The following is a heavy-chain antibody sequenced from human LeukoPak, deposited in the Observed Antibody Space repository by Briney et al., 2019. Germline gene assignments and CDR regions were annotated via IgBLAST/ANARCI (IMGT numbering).Heavy chain of an antibody. CDR2: IYYSGST. CDR3: ARVEVTATTFYFDY. Sequence: PSETLSLTCTVSGGSISSGDYYWSWIRQHPGKGLEWIGYIYYSGSTYYNPSLKSRVTISVDTSKNQFSLKLSSVTAADTAVYYCARVEVTATTFYFDYWGQGTLVTVSS. V-gene: IGHV4-31*03. J-gene: IGHJ4*02. D-gene: IGHD2-21*02. CDR1: GGSISSGDYY.